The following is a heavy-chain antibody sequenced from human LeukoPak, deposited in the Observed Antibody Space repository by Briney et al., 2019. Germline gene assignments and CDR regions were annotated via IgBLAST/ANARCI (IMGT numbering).Heavy chain of an antibody. J-gene: IGHJ6*03. CDR1: GGSIGTYY. CDR2: IYVTGN. Sequence: PSETLSLTCTVSGGSIGTYYWSWVRQSPGKGLEWIGYIYVTGNRYNPYLQSRVTISVDTSRNQFFLKMSSVTAADTAVYYCARLFVSVDTAMVYYYYMDVWGKGTTVTVSS. CDR3: ARLFVSVDTAMVYYYYMDV. D-gene: IGHD5-18*01. V-gene: IGHV4-4*09.